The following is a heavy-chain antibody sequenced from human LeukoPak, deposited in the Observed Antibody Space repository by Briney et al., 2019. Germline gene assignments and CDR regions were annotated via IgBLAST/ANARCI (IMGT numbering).Heavy chain of an antibody. Sequence: PGRSLRLSCAASGFTFSSYAMHWVRQAPGKGLGWVAVISYDGSNKYYADSVKGRFTISRDNSKNTLCLQMNSLRAEDTAVYYCARDRQAWYTHFDYWGQGTLVTVSS. CDR2: ISYDGSNK. V-gene: IGHV3-30-3*01. CDR3: ARDRQAWYTHFDY. D-gene: IGHD1-14*01. CDR1: GFTFSSYA. J-gene: IGHJ4*02.